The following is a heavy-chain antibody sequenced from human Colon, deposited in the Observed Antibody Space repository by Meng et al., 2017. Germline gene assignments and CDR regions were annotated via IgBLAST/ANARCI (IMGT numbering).Heavy chain of an antibody. CDR3: AKDITLFGAATGGFDD. CDR1: GYIFTRYA. CDR2: INTGNGNT. D-gene: IGHD3-3*01. J-gene: IGHJ4*02. V-gene: IGHV1-3*04. Sequence: QVELAQSGPEGKKPGAAVSVSGKASGYIFTRYAMHWVRQAPGQKLEWMGWINTGNGNTRYSEKFQDRVSITRDTSATTVYMELSGLRSEDTAVYYCAKDITLFGAATGGFDDWGQGTLVTVSS.